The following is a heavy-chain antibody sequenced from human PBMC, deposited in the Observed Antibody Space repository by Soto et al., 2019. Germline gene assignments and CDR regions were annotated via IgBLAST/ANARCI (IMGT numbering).Heavy chain of an antibody. D-gene: IGHD4-17*01. J-gene: IGHJ4*02. CDR2: IYYSGST. V-gene: IGHV4-30-4*01. CDR3: ARGDYGDYVVDY. Sequence: SETLSLTCTVSGGSISSGDYYWSWIRQPLGKGLEWIGYIYYSGSTYYNPSLKSRVTISVDTSKNQFSLKLSSVTAADTAVYYCARGDYGDYVVDYWGQGTLVTVSS. CDR1: GGSISSGDYY.